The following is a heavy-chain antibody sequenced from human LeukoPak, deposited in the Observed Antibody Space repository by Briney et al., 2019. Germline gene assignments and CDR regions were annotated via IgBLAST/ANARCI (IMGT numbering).Heavy chain of an antibody. CDR2: ISSSGSTI. V-gene: IGHV3-11*01. Sequence: PGGSQRLSCAASGFTFSDYYMSWIRQAPGKGLEWVSYISSSGSTIYYADSVKGRFTISRDNAKNSLYLQMNSLRAEDTAVYYCAREVHCSSTSCSDYWGQGTLVTVSS. CDR3: AREVHCSSTSCSDY. D-gene: IGHD2-2*01. CDR1: GFTFSDYY. J-gene: IGHJ4*02.